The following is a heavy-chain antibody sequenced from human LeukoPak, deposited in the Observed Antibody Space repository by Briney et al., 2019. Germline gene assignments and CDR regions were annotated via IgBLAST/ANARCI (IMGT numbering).Heavy chain of an antibody. CDR3: AREMGGSYWGYDAFHM. CDR2: INWIGGST. Sequence: PGGSLRLSCAASGFTFDVDGMCSGRQAPRGRRGWGFGINWIGGSTDYTHSVKGRFTISRDNAKNSLYLQMNSLRAEDTGVYYCAREMGGSYWGYDAFHMGAGRTMVTVS. V-gene: IGHV3-20*04. J-gene: IGHJ3*02. CDR1: GFTFDVDG. D-gene: IGHD7-27*01.